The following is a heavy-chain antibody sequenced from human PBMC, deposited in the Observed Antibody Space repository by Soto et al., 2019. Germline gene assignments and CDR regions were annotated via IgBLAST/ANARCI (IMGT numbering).Heavy chain of an antibody. CDR1: GFTFSSYA. V-gene: IGHV3-30-3*01. D-gene: IGHD3-10*01. CDR2: ISYDGSNK. Sequence: PGGSLRLSCAASGFTFSSYAMHWVRQAPGKGLEWVAVISYDGSNKYYADSVKGRFTISRDNSKNTLYLQMNSLRAEDTAVYYCARDQYYYGSGSYSSYYFDYWGQGTLVTVSS. CDR3: ARDQYYYGSGSYSSYYFDY. J-gene: IGHJ4*02.